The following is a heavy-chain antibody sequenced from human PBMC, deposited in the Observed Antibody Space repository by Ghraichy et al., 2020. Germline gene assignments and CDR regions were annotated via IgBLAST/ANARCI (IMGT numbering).Heavy chain of an antibody. Sequence: GGSLRLSCVASGFSFSAYDMQWVRQPPGKGLEWLAVISYDGDIDFSADSVKGRFTISRDNSKNTLYLEMNSLRTEDTAVYYCARSRPGSSCYFEDMWGQGTLVTVSS. CDR2: ISYDGDID. J-gene: IGHJ4*02. CDR1: GFSFSAYD. CDR3: ARSRPGSSCYFEDM. D-gene: IGHD2-15*01. V-gene: IGHV3-30*03.